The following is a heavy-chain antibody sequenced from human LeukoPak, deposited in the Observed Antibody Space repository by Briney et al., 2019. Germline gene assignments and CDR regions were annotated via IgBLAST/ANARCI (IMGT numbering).Heavy chain of an antibody. CDR3: ARHVLYCSSTSCYNPWAEYFQH. CDR2: IYTSGST. J-gene: IGHJ1*01. CDR1: GGSISSGSYY. D-gene: IGHD2-2*02. Sequence: PSETLSLTCTVSGGSISSGSYYWSWIRQPAGKGLEWIGRIYTSGSTNYNPSLKSRVTMSVDTSKNQFSLKLSSVTAADTAVYYCARHVLYCSSTSCYNPWAEYFQHWGQGTLVTVSS. V-gene: IGHV4-61*02.